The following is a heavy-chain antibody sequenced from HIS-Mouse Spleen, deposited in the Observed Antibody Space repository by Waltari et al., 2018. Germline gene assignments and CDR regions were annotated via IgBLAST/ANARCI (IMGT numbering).Heavy chain of an antibody. D-gene: IGHD5-12*01. CDR2: ISSSSSYI. Sequence: EVQLVESGGGLVKPGGSLRLSCAASGFTFSSYSMNWVRQAPGRGLKWVSSISSSSSYIYYADSVKGRFTISRDNAKNSLYLQMNSLRAEDTAVYYCARTDIEWYFDLWGRGTLVTVSS. J-gene: IGHJ2*01. CDR1: GFTFSSYS. V-gene: IGHV3-21*01. CDR3: ARTDIEWYFDL.